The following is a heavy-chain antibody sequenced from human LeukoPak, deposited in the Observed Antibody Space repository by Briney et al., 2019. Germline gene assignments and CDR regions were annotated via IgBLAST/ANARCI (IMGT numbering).Heavy chain of an antibody. D-gene: IGHD3-10*01. CDR1: GFTFSSYG. CDR3: AKSFPYYYGSGSYYINPFDS. J-gene: IGHJ4*02. Sequence: GGSLRLSCAASGFTFSSYGMSWVRQAPGKGLEWVSAVSSSGGTTYYADSVKGRFTISRDNSKNTLSLQMNSLRAEDTAIYYCAKSFPYYYGSGSYYINPFDSWGQGTLVTVSS. CDR2: VSSSGGTT. V-gene: IGHV3-23*01.